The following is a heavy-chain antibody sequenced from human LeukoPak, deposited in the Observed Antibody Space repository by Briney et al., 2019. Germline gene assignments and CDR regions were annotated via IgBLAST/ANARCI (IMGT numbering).Heavy chain of an antibody. J-gene: IGHJ1*01. Sequence: SSETLSLTCTVSGGSISSYYWSWIRQPPGKGLEWIGYIYYSGSTNYNPSLKSRVTISVDTSKNQFSLKLSSVTAADTAVYYCARARGGSFQHWGQGTLVTVSS. D-gene: IGHD1-26*01. CDR1: GGSISSYY. CDR3: ARARGGSFQH. V-gene: IGHV4-59*01. CDR2: IYYSGST.